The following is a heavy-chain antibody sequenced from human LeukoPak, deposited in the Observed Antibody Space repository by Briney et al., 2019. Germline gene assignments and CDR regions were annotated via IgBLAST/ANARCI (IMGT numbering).Heavy chain of an antibody. J-gene: IGHJ6*02. Sequence: SETLSLTCTVSGGSISSYYWSWIRQPAGKGLEWIGRIYTSGSTNYNPSLKSRVTISVDTSKNQFSLKLSSVTAADTAVYYCARDSLPNWGAAYYYGMDVWGQGTTVTVSS. CDR3: ARDSLPNWGAAYYYGMDV. CDR2: IYTSGST. D-gene: IGHD7-27*01. V-gene: IGHV4-4*07. CDR1: GGSISSYY.